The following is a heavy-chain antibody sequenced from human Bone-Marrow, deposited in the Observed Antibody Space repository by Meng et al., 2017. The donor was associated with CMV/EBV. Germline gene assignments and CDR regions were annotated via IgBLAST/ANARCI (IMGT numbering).Heavy chain of an antibody. V-gene: IGHV4-31*02. Sequence: VSGGSISSSGYFWSWVRQHPGKGLEWIGYIYWSGSTYYNPSLKSRVTISADTSKNQFSLKLSSVTAADTAVYYCARVSYDFWSGAFDYWGQGTLVTVSS. CDR3: ARVSYDFWSGAFDY. CDR2: IYWSGST. J-gene: IGHJ4*02. D-gene: IGHD3-3*01. CDR1: GGSISSSGYF.